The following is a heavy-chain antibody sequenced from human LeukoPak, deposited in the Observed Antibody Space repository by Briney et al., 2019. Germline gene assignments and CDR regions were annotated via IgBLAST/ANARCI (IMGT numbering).Heavy chain of an antibody. Sequence: AASEKLSCKSSGYTFTSYDNNWVRHATGQGLEWKGESHPHSGNTRYAHTLQGRVPMTRNTSIRPAYMELSSLRSEDTAVYYCASLHDYGDSEVGYWGQGTLVTVSS. CDR1: GYTFTSYD. J-gene: IGHJ4*02. D-gene: IGHD4-17*01. CDR3: ASLHDYGDSEVGY. CDR2: SHPHSGNT. V-gene: IGHV1-8*01.